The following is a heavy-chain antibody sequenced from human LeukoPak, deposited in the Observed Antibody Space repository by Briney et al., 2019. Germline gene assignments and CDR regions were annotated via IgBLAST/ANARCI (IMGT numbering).Heavy chain of an antibody. CDR2: ISYDGSNK. CDR1: GFTFSNYA. Sequence: GGSLRLSCAASGFTFSNYAMHWVRQAPGKGLEWVAVISYDGSNKYYADSVKGRFTISRDNAKNSLYLQMNSLRAGDTAVYYCARVGPPYYYGMDVWGQGTTVTVSS. CDR3: ARVGPPYYYGMDV. J-gene: IGHJ6*02. V-gene: IGHV3-30*14.